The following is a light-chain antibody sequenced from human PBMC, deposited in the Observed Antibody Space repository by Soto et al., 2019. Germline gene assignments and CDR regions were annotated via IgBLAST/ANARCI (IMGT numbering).Light chain of an antibody. CDR1: SNDVGAYNY. J-gene: IGLJ2*01. V-gene: IGLV2-14*01. CDR3: SSYTSFSTVV. CDR2: DVA. Sequence: QSVLTQPASVSGSPGQSITISCTGTSNDVGAYNYVSWYRQHPGKAPKLMIYDVANRPSGVSNRFSGSKSGNTASLTISGLQAEDDAEYYCSSYTSFSTVVFGGGTKLTVL.